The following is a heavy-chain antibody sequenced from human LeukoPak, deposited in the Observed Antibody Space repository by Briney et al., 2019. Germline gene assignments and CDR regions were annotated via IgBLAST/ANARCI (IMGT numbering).Heavy chain of an antibody. Sequence: PGGSLRLSCAAPGVTFSGYSVNWVRQAPGKGLEWVSAITATSRHIYYADSVKGRFSASRDNAKNTLYLQMNSLRAEDTAVYYCAREVTETSYFDYWGQGTLVAVSS. J-gene: IGHJ4*02. CDR1: GVTFSGYS. V-gene: IGHV3-21*01. CDR3: AREVTETSYFDY. CDR2: ITATSRHI. D-gene: IGHD2-21*02.